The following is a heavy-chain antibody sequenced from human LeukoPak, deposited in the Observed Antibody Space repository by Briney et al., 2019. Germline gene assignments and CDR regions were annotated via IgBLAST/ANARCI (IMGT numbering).Heavy chain of an antibody. V-gene: IGHV4-39*07. D-gene: IGHD3-22*01. CDR2: IHHSGST. CDR1: GGSITTSDNY. J-gene: IGHJ4*02. CDR3: ARDVRDGSGYYLRIFAY. Sequence: PSETLSLTCIVSGGSITTSDNYWGWIRQPPGKGLEWIGSIHHSGSTYYNPSLKSRVTMSIDRSTNQFSLKLSSVTAADTAVYYCARDVRDGSGYYLRIFAYWGQGNLVTVSS.